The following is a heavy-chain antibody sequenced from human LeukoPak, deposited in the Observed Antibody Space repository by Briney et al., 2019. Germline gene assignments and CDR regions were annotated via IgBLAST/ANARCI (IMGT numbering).Heavy chain of an antibody. CDR1: GGSISSYY. V-gene: IGHV4-4*07. CDR2: MYTSGST. J-gene: IGHJ3*02. Sequence: SETLSLTCTVSGGSISSYYWSWLRQPAGKGLEWIGRMYTSGSTNYNPSLKSRITMSVDTSNNQFSLKLSSLPAADTAVYYCATPSSYYDSSGYYCIDAFDIWGQGTMVTVSS. CDR3: ATPSSYYDSSGYYCIDAFDI. D-gene: IGHD3-22*01.